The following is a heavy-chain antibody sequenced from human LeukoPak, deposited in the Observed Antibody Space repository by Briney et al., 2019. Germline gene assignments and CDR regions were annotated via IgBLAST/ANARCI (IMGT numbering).Heavy chain of an antibody. V-gene: IGHV3-23*01. CDR1: GFTFSSYA. Sequence: GGSLRLSCAASGFTFSSYAMSWVRQAPGKGLEWVSAISGSGGSTYYADSAKGRFTISRDNSKNTVYLQMNSLRVEDTAVYYCAKGRSGYAYDPGDSWGQGTLVTVSS. CDR3: AKGRSGYAYDPGDS. J-gene: IGHJ4*02. CDR2: ISGSGGST. D-gene: IGHD5-12*01.